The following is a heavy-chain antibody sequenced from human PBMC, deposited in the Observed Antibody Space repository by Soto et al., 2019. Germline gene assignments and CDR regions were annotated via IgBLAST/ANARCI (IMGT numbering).Heavy chain of an antibody. CDR1: ADTFSSIG. CDR3: ARDLDGSGSYYTNY. J-gene: IGHJ4*02. Sequence: ASVKVSCKAPADTFSSIGISWVRQAPGQGLEWMGWISPYKGNTYYAQRLQGRVTMTTDTSTSTAYMELRSLRSDDTAVYFCARDLDGSGSYYTNYWGQGTLVTVS. V-gene: IGHV1-18*01. CDR2: ISPYKGNT. D-gene: IGHD3-10*01.